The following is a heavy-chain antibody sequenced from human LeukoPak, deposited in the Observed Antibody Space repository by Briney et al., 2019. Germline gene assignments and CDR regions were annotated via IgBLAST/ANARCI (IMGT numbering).Heavy chain of an antibody. J-gene: IGHJ4*02. CDR3: AGEVIAAAGRFDY. Sequence: ASVKVSCKASGYTFTGYYMHWVRQAPGQGLEWMGRINPNSGGTNYAQKFQGRVTMTRDTSISTAYMELSRLRSDDTAVYYCAGEVIAAAGRFDYWGQGTLVTVSS. CDR2: INPNSGGT. D-gene: IGHD6-13*01. V-gene: IGHV1-2*06. CDR1: GYTFTGYY.